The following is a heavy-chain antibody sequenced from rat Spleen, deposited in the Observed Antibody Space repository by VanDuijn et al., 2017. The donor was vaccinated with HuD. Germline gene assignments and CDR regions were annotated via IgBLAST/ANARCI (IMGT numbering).Heavy chain of an antibody. D-gene: IGHD1-9*01. CDR3: ARSWVYPMDA. V-gene: IGHV3-3*01. J-gene: IGHJ4*01. CDR1: GYSITSSYR. CDR2: INSAGST. Sequence: EVQLQESGPGLVKPSQSLSLTCSVTGYSITSSYRWNWIRKFPGNKLEWMGYINSAGSTNYNPSLKRRISITRDTSKNQFFLQVNSVTTEDTATYYCARSWVYPMDAWGQGASVTVSS.